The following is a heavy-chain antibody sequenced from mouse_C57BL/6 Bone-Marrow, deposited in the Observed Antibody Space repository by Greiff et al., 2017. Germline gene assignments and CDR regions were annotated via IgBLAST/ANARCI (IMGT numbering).Heavy chain of an antibody. CDR2: IDPENGDT. CDR3: TPTTVVDFDY. J-gene: IGHJ2*01. CDR1: GFNIKDDY. Sequence: EVQVVESGAELVRPGASVKLSCTASGFNIKDDYMHWVKQRPEQGLEWIGWIDPENGDTEYASKFQGKATITADTSSNTAYLQLSSLTSEDTAVYYCTPTTVVDFDYWGQGTTLTVSS. D-gene: IGHD1-1*01. V-gene: IGHV14-4*01.